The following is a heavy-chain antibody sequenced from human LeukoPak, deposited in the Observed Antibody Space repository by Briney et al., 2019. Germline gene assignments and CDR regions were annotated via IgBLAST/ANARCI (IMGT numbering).Heavy chain of an antibody. CDR2: FDPENGET. Sequence: ASVKVSCKVSGYTLTELSMHWVRQAPGKGLEWMGGFDPENGETIYAQKFQGRVTMTEDTSTDTAYMELISLRSEDTAVYYCATGGQKTEYYYYYYMDVWGKGTTVTVSS. CDR1: GYTLTELS. CDR3: ATGGQKTEYYYYYYMDV. D-gene: IGHD1-14*01. J-gene: IGHJ6*03. V-gene: IGHV1-24*01.